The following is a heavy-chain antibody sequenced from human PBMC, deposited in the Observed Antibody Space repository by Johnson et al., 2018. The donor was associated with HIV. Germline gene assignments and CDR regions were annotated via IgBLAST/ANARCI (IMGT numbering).Heavy chain of an antibody. D-gene: IGHD1-26*01. Sequence: VQLVESGGDVVRPGGSLTLSCEVSGFTFNSYWMSWVRQAPGKGLEWVANIKEDGSEKYYVDSVKGRFTISRDNAKNSLYLRMNSLRVDDTAVYYCARGREDFWGQGTMVTVSP. J-gene: IGHJ3*01. V-gene: IGHV3-7*01. CDR1: GFTFNSYW. CDR3: ARGREDF. CDR2: IKEDGSEK.